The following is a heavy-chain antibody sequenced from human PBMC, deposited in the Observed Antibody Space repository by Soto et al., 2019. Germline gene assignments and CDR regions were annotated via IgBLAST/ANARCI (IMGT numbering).Heavy chain of an antibody. CDR2: ISAYNGDT. Sequence: QVQLVQSGAEVTKPGASVTVSCMASGYTFNTYGITWVRQAPGQGLEWMGWISAYNGDTNYAQKFQGRVTMTTDTSTSTAYMELRSLRSDDTAVYYCARDQGYCSACICYAHWYFDLWGRGTLVTVSS. CDR3: ARDQGYCSACICYAHWYFDL. CDR1: GYTFNTYG. J-gene: IGHJ2*01. V-gene: IGHV1-18*01. D-gene: IGHD2-15*01.